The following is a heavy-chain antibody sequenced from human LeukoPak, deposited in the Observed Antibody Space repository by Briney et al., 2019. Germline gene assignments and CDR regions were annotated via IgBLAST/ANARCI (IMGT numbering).Heavy chain of an antibody. V-gene: IGHV3-23*01. CDR3: AKGPMLRGFDY. CDR2: ISGSVGST. D-gene: IGHD3-10*01. Sequence: GGSLRLSCAASGFTFSSYAMNWVRQAPGKGLKWISTISGSVGSTYYADSVKGRFTISRDNSKNTLYLQMNSLRADDTAIYSCAKGPMLRGFDYWGQGTLVTVSS. CDR1: GFTFSSYA. J-gene: IGHJ4*02.